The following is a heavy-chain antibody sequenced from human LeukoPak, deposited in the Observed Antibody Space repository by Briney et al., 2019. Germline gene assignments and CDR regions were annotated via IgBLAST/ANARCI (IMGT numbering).Heavy chain of an antibody. J-gene: IGHJ3*02. Sequence: VALVKVSCKASGYTFTSYDINWVRQATGQGLEWMGWMNPNSGNTGYAQKFQRRVTITRNTSISTAYMELSSLRSEDTAVYYCARRVPSGAARLGRHAFDIWGQGTMVTVSS. D-gene: IGHD6-6*01. CDR3: ARRVPSGAARLGRHAFDI. CDR2: MNPNSGNT. CDR1: GYTFTSYD. V-gene: IGHV1-8*03.